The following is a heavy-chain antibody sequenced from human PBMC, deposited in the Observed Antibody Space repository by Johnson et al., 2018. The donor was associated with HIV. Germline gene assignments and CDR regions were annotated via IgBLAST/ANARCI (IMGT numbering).Heavy chain of an antibody. CDR1: GFIFSSYA. Sequence: VQLVESGGGVVQPGRSLRLSCTTSGFIFSSYAMSWVRQPPGKGLEWVSGISPSGGSTYYADSVKGRFTISRDNSKNTLYLQMNSLRAEDTAVYYCAREGGDGYSPSAFDIWGQGTMVTVSS. CDR3: AREGGDGYSPSAFDI. CDR2: ISPSGGST. V-gene: IGHV3-23*04. D-gene: IGHD5-24*01. J-gene: IGHJ3*02.